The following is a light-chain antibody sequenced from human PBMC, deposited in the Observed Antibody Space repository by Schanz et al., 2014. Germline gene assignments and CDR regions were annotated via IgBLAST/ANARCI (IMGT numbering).Light chain of an antibody. CDR2: AAS. J-gene: IGKJ4*01. V-gene: IGKV1-39*01. CDR1: QSISSY. Sequence: DIQMTQSPSSLSASVGDRVTLTCRASQSISSYLNWYQQKPGKAPKLLIYAASSLQSGVPSRFSGSGAVTDFTLTISSLQPEDFATYYCQQTYRRLTFGGGTNIEI. CDR3: QQTYRRLT.